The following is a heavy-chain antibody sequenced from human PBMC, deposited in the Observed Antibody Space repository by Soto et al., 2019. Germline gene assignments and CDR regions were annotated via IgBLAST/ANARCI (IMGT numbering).Heavy chain of an antibody. CDR1: GFTFSNAW. CDR2: IKSKTDGGTT. V-gene: IGHV3-15*07. CDR3: TTDPVTMIVVVPSSG. D-gene: IGHD3-22*01. J-gene: IGHJ4*02. Sequence: EVQLVESGGGLVQPGGSLRLSCAASGFTFSNAWMNWVRQAPGKGLEWVGRIKSKTDGGTTDYAAPVKGRFTISRDDSKNTRYLQMNSLKTEDTAVYYCTTDPVTMIVVVPSSGWGQGTLVTVSS.